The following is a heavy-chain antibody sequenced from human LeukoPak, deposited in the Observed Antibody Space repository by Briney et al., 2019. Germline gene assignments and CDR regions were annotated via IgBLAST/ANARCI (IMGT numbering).Heavy chain of an antibody. CDR2: IKQDGSEK. CDR3: ARQVGYYDFYMDV. V-gene: IGHV3-7*01. Sequence: PGGSLRLSCAASGFTFSSYWMSWVRQAPGTGLEWVANIKQDGSEKYYVDSVKGRFTISRDNAKNSLYLQMNSLRAEDTAVYYCARQVGYYDFYMDVWGKGTTLTVSS. CDR1: GFTFSSYW. J-gene: IGHJ6*03.